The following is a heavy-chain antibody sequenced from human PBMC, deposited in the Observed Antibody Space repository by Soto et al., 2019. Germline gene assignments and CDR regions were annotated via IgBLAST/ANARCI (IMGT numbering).Heavy chain of an antibody. CDR1: VGTFSSYT. Sequence: QVQLVQSGAEVKKPGSSVKVSCKASVGTFSSYTISWVRQAPGQGLEWMGGIIPILGIANYAQKFPGRVTITADKSPSTACMELSSMRSEDTSVYYCARDSYSSSWYPKDYYFDYWGQGTLVTVSS. CDR2: IIPILGIA. V-gene: IGHV1-69*02. CDR3: ARDSYSSSWYPKDYYFDY. D-gene: IGHD6-13*01. J-gene: IGHJ4*02.